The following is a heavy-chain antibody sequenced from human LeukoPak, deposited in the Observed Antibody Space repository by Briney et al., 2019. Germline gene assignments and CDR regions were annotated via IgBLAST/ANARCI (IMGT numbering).Heavy chain of an antibody. V-gene: IGHV3-30*04. CDR2: ISYDAGNK. CDR1: GFAFSSYA. Sequence: GGSLRLSCAASGFAFSSYAMHWVRQAPGKGLEWVAVISYDAGNKYYADSVKGRFTISRDNSKNTVYLQMNSLRAEDTAVYYCAELGITMIGGVWGKGTTVTISS. J-gene: IGHJ6*04. D-gene: IGHD3-10*02. CDR3: AELGITMIGGV.